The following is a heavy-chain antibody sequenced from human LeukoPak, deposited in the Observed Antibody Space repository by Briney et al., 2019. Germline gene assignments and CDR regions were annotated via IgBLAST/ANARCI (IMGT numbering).Heavy chain of an antibody. CDR2: IYYSGST. V-gene: IGHV4-59*08. Sequence: PSETLSLTCTVSGGSIGSYYWSWIRQPPGKGLEWIGYIYYSGSTNCNPSLKSRVTISVDTSKNQFSLKLSSVTAADTAVYYCARQVPYSSSWPDAFDTWGQGTMVTVSS. D-gene: IGHD6-13*01. CDR1: GGSIGSYY. CDR3: ARQVPYSSSWPDAFDT. J-gene: IGHJ3*02.